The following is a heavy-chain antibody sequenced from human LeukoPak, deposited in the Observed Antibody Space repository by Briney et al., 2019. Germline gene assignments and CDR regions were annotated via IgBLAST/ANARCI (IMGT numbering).Heavy chain of an antibody. V-gene: IGHV3-74*01. J-gene: IGHJ4*02. Sequence: GGSLRLSCAASGFTFSSYWMHWVRQAPGKGLVWVSRINSDGTSTSYADSVKGRFTISRDNSKNTLYLQMNSLRAEDTAVYYCVKGPGRYCSGGNCYPDYWGQGTLVTVSS. CDR1: GFTFSSYW. CDR2: INSDGTST. D-gene: IGHD2-15*01. CDR3: VKGPGRYCSGGNCYPDY.